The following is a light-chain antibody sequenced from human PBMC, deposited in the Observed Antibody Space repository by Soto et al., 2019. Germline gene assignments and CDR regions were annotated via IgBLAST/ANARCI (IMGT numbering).Light chain of an antibody. CDR1: SSDVGGYNY. V-gene: IGLV2-14*01. J-gene: IGLJ1*01. CDR3: SSYTSSSTLYV. CDR2: DVS. Sequence: QSVLTQPASVSGSPGQSITISCTGTSSDVGGYNYVSWYQQHPGKAPKLMIYDVSNRRSGVSNRFSGSKSGNTASLTISGLQAEDEADYYCSSYTSSSTLYVFGTGTKLTVL.